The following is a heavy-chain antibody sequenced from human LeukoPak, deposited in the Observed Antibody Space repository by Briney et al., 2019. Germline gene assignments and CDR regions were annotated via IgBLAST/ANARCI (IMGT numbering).Heavy chain of an antibody. D-gene: IGHD4-17*01. J-gene: IGHJ6*03. CDR2: IKQDGGAK. CDR1: GFTFNSYW. CDR3: ARDGAGYGYYMDV. Sequence: GGSLRLSCAASGFTFNSYWMSWVRQAPGKGLEWVANIKQDGGAKYYVDSVKGRFTISRDNAKNSLYLQMNSLRAEDTAVYYCARDGAGYGYYMDVWGKGTTATVSS. V-gene: IGHV3-7*01.